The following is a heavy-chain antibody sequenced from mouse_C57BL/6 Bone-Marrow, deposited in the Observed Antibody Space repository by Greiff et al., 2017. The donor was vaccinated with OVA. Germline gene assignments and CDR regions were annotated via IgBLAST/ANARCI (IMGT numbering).Heavy chain of an antibody. J-gene: IGHJ4*01. CDR3: ARSGEVRGYYAMDY. CDR2: INPGSGGT. V-gene: IGHV1-54*01. Sequence: VQLVESGAELVRPGTSVKVSCKASGYAFTNYLIEWVKQRPGQGLEWIGVINPGSGGTNYNEKFKGKATLTADKSSSTAYMQLSSLTSEDSAVYFCARSGEVRGYYAMDYWGQGTSVTVSS. D-gene: IGHD2-13*01. CDR1: GYAFTNYL.